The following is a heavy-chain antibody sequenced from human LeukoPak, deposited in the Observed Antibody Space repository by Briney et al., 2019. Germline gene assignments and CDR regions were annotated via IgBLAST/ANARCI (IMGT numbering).Heavy chain of an antibody. CDR3: ARVGVWGSYRSDAFDI. V-gene: IGHV3-21*01. D-gene: IGHD3-16*02. J-gene: IGHJ3*02. CDR1: GFTFSSYS. CDR2: ISSSSSYI. Sequence: GGFLRLSCAASGFTFSSYSMNWVRQAPGKGLEWVSSISSSSSYIYYADSVKGRFTISRDNAKNSLYLQMNSLGAEDTAVYYCARVGVWGSYRSDAFDIWGQGTMVTVSS.